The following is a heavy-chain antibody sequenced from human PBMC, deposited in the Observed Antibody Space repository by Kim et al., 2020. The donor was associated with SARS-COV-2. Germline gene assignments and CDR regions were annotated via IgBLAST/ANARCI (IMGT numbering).Heavy chain of an antibody. CDR2: ISWDGGST. CDR3: AKDIQGTGEHYYYGMDV. J-gene: IGHJ6*02. D-gene: IGHD7-27*01. Sequence: GGSLRLSCAASGFTFDDYTMHWVRQAPGKGLEWVSLISWDGGSTYYADSVKGRFTISRDNSKNSLYLQMNSLRTEDTALYYCAKDIQGTGEHYYYGMDVWGQGTTVTVSS. CDR1: GFTFDDYT. V-gene: IGHV3-43*01.